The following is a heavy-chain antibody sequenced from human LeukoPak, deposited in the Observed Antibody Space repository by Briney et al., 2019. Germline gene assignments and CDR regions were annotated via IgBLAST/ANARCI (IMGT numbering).Heavy chain of an antibody. CDR1: GGSISSSSYY. D-gene: IGHD3-10*01. CDR3: ARHEVRSGSYSLGY. Sequence: PSETLSLTCTVSGGSISSSSYYWGWIRQPPGKGLEWIGSIYYSGSTYYNPSLKSRVTISVDTSKNQFSLKLSSVTAADTAVYYCARHEVRSGSYSLGYWGQGTLVTVSS. J-gene: IGHJ4*02. CDR2: IYYSGST. V-gene: IGHV4-39*01.